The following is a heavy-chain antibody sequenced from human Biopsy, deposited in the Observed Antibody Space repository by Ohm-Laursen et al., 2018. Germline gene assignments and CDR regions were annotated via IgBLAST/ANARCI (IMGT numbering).Heavy chain of an antibody. CDR3: ARADPPLFYYGSGSSNWFDP. V-gene: IGHV1-8*01. CDR1: GYTFTSYE. Sequence: SVKASCKASGYTFTSYEINWVRQATGQGLEWMGWMNPDSGNTGYAQNFQGRVTMTRNTSISTAYMELSSLKSEDTAVYFCARADPPLFYYGSGSSNWFDPWGQGTLVTVSS. J-gene: IGHJ5*02. D-gene: IGHD3-10*01. CDR2: MNPDSGNT.